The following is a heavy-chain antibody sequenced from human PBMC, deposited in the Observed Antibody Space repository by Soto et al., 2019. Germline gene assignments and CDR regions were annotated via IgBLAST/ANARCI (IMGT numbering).Heavy chain of an antibody. D-gene: IGHD2-8*01. J-gene: IGHJ4*02. CDR2: ISGSGGST. V-gene: IGHV3-23*01. Sequence: EVQLLESGGGLVQPGGSLRLSCAASGFTFSSYAMSWVRQAPGKGLEWVSAISGSGGSTYYADSVKGRFTISRDNSKNTLYLQMNSLRAEDTAVYYCAKVQSSEQYCTNCVCHPPDYWGQGTLVTVSS. CDR3: AKVQSSEQYCTNCVCHPPDY. CDR1: GFTFSSYA.